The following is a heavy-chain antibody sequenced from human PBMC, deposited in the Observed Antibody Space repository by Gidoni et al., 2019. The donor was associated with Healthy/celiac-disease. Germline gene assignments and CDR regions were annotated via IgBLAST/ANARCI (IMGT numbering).Heavy chain of an antibody. CDR2: ISSSSSYI. D-gene: IGHD3-22*01. J-gene: IGHJ3*02. CDR3: ARDVRWSYYDSSGYQNDAFDI. CDR1: GFTFSSYS. Sequence: EVQLVESGGGLVKPGGSLRLSCAASGFTFSSYSMHWVRQAPGKGLEWVSSISSSSSYIYYADSVKGRFTISRDNAKNSLYLQMNSLRAEDTAVYYCARDVRWSYYDSSGYQNDAFDIWGQGTMVTVSS. V-gene: IGHV3-21*01.